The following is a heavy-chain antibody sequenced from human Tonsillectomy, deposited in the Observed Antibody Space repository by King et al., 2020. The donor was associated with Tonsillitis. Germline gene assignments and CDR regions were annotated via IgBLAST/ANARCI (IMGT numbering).Heavy chain of an antibody. Sequence: VQLQESGPGLVKPSETLSLSCSVSGYSISSGYYWGWIRQPPGKGLEWIGNIYHSGSPYYNPSLKSRVTMSLDTSKNQFSLELNSVTAADTAVYYCARLGTGTNIFDYWGQGTLVTVSS. D-gene: IGHD1-7*01. CDR3: ARLGTGTNIFDY. CDR2: IYHSGSP. V-gene: IGHV4-38-2*01. CDR1: GYSISSGYY. J-gene: IGHJ4*02.